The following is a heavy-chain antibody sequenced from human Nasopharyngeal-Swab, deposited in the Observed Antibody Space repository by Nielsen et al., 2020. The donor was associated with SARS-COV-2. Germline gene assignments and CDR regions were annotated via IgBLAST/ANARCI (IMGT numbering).Heavy chain of an antibody. CDR1: GGSFSGYY. CDR3: ARGEDSSSSTHSIRYYYYGMDV. J-gene: IGHJ6*02. V-gene: IGHV4-34*01. D-gene: IGHD6-6*01. CDR2: INHSGST. Sequence: SETLSLTCAVYGGSFSGYYWSWIRQPPGKGLEWIGEINHSGSTNYNPSLKSRVTISVDTSKNQFSLKLSSVTAADTAVYYCARGEDSSSSTHSIRYYYYGMDVWGQGTMVTVSS.